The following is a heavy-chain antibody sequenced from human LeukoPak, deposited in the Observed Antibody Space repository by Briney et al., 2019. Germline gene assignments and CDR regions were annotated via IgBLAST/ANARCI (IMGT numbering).Heavy chain of an antibody. CDR3: ARDPVPEF. Sequence: GGSLRLSCVVSGVTLSDSYMNWVRQAPGKGLECVAVLSSHGSKSYADSVKGRFTISSDNSKHTLYLQMNSLRAEDTALYYCARDPVPEFWGQGTMVTVSS. J-gene: IGHJ3*01. CDR1: GVTLSDSY. V-gene: IGHV3-53*01. CDR2: LSSHGSK. D-gene: IGHD1-14*01.